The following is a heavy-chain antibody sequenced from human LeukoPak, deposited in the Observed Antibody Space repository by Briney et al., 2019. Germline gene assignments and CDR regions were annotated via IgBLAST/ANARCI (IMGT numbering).Heavy chain of an antibody. CDR3: AKVIRGGYGMDV. D-gene: IGHD3-10*01. V-gene: IGHV3-74*01. CDR1: GFTFSTYW. CDR2: INSDGSST. J-gene: IGHJ6*02. Sequence: GGSLRLSCAASGFTFSTYWMHWVRQAPGKGLVWVSRINSDGSSTSYADSVKGRFTISRDNAKNSLSLQLNSLRDEDTAVYFCAKVIRGGYGMDVWGQGITVTVSS.